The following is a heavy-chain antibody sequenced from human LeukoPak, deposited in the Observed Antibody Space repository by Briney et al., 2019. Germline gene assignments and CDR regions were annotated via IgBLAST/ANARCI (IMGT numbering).Heavy chain of an antibody. J-gene: IGHJ5*02. CDR2: MNPNSGNT. Sequence: ASVKVSCKVSGYTFTSYDINWVRQATGQGLEWMGWMNPNSGNTGYAQKFQGRVTMTMNTSISTAYMELSSLRSEDTAVYYCARVLVVPAASTRFDPWGQGTLVTVSS. V-gene: IGHV1-8*01. CDR1: GYTFTSYD. D-gene: IGHD2-2*01. CDR3: ARVLVVPAASTRFDP.